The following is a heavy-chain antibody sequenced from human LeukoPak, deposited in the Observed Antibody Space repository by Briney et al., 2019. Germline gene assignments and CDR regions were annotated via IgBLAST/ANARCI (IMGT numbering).Heavy chain of an antibody. CDR3: ARESEGGTGTSCPDY. CDR1: GFTVSSNY. J-gene: IGHJ4*02. D-gene: IGHD2-2*01. V-gene: IGHV3-30*03. CDR2: IQSNGRNK. Sequence: GALRLSCAASGFTVSSNYMSWVRQAPGKGLEWVAGIQSNGRNKYYVDSVKGRFAISRDNSKSTLYLQVNSLRVEDTALYYCARESEGGTGTSCPDYWGQGTLVTVSS.